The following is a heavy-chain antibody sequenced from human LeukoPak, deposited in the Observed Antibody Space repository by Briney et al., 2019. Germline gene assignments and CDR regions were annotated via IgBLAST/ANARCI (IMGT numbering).Heavy chain of an antibody. CDR3: ARDGGSSCFYY. D-gene: IGHD2-15*01. V-gene: IGHV3-7*01. CDR2: INQGGSDH. J-gene: IGHJ4*02. CDR1: GFTFSDFW. Sequence: GGSLRLSCAASGFTFSDFWMDWLRQAPGKGLEWVDRINQGGSDHYCVDSVKGRFSISRDNDKNSLYLQMNSLRVEDTAMYYCARDGGSSCFYYWGQGALVTVSS.